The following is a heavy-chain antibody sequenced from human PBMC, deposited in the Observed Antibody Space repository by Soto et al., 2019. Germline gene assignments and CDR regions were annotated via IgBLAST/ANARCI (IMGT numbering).Heavy chain of an antibody. Sequence: EVQLLESGGGLVQPGGSLRLSCAASGFTFSSYAMSWVRQAPGKGLEWVSAISGSGGSTYYADSVTGRFTIPRDNSKNTLYLQMNSLRAEDTAVYYCAKGGYDYVWGSYRYLSRRFDPWGQGTLVTVSS. D-gene: IGHD3-16*02. CDR2: ISGSGGST. CDR1: GFTFSSYA. V-gene: IGHV3-23*01. CDR3: AKGGYDYVWGSYRYLSRRFDP. J-gene: IGHJ5*02.